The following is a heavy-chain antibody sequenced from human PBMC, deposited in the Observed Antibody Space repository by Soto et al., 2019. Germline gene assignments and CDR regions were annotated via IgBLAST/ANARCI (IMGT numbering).Heavy chain of an antibody. CDR3: ARDTSNGNHYFYYGMDV. J-gene: IGHJ6*02. D-gene: IGHD7-27*01. Sequence: ASVKVSCKASGYTFTNYAMHWVRQAPGQRLEWMGWINVGNGDTKYSRKFQGRVTISKDTSASTAYLDLSSLRSEDSAVYYCARDTSNGNHYFYYGMDVWGQGTTVTVS. CDR1: GYTFTNYA. V-gene: IGHV1-3*01. CDR2: INVGNGDT.